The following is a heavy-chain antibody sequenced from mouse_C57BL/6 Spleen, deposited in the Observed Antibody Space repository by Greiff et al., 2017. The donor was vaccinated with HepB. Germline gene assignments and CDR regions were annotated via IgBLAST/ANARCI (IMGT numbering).Heavy chain of an antibody. CDR3: ARSGSYYDCAWFAY. CDR2: IRNKANGYTT. V-gene: IGHV7-3*01. J-gene: IGHJ3*01. CDR1: GFTFTDYY. Sequence: EVQVVESGGGLVQPGGSLSLSCAASGFTFTDYYMSWVRQPPGKALEWLGFIRNKANGYTTEYSASVKGRFTISRDNSQSILYLQMNALRAEDSATYYGARSGSYYDCAWFAYWGQGTLVTVSA. D-gene: IGHD2-4*01.